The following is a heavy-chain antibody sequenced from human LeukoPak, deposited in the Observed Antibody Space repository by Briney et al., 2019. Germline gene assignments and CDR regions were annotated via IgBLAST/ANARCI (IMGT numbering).Heavy chain of an antibody. J-gene: IGHJ4*02. CDR1: KFTFSNYA. D-gene: IGHD6-6*01. Sequence: GGSLRLSCAASKFTFSNYAMYWVRQAPGKGLEWVAIMSFDGTNKFYADSVKGRFTISRDNSKNTLYLQMNSLRAEDTAVYYCAKASSSSSGGDYWGQGTLVTVPS. V-gene: IGHV3-30*04. CDR3: AKASSSSSGGDY. CDR2: MSFDGTNK.